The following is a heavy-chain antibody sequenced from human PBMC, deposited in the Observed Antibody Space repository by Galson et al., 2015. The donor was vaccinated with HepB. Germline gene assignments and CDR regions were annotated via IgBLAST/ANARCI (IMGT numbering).Heavy chain of an antibody. Sequence: SLRLSCAASGFTFSSYWMHWVRQAPGKGLVWVSRINSDGSSTSYADSVKGRFTISRDNAKNTLYLHMSSLRAEDTAVYYCARGGTRSGYANYWGQGTLVTVSS. CDR1: GFTFSSYW. J-gene: IGHJ4*02. CDR3: ARGGTRSGYANY. V-gene: IGHV3-74*01. D-gene: IGHD5-12*01. CDR2: INSDGSST.